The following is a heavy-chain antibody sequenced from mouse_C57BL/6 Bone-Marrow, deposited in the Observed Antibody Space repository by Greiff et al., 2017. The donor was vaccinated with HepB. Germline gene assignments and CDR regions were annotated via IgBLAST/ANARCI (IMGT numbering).Heavy chain of an antibody. CDR2: IYPRSGNT. Sequence: VQLQQSGAELARPGASVKLSCKASGYTFTSYGISWVKQRTGQGLEWIGEIYPRSGNTYYNEKFKGKATLTADKSSSTSYMELRSLTSEDSAVYFCARKGVEGFAYWGQGTLVTVSP. CDR1: GYTFTSYG. CDR3: ARKGVEGFAY. J-gene: IGHJ3*01. V-gene: IGHV1-81*01.